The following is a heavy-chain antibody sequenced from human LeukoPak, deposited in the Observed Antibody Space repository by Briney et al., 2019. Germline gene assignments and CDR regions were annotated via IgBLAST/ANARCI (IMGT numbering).Heavy chain of an antibody. Sequence: PGGSLRLSWTASGFTFSSYAMNWVRQAPGKGLEWVSGIGAGGTFTYYADSVKGRFTVFRDNSRNTLYLQMNSLRADDTAVYYCAKDHGSYYVGFDYWGQGSLVTVSS. CDR2: IGAGGTFT. J-gene: IGHJ4*02. V-gene: IGHV3-23*01. CDR3: AKDHGSYYVGFDY. CDR1: GFTFSSYA. D-gene: IGHD1-26*01.